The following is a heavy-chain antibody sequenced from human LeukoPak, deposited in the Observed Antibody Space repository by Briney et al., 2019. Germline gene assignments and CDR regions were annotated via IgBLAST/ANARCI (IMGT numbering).Heavy chain of an antibody. J-gene: IGHJ4*02. D-gene: IGHD3-10*01. CDR3: VILWFGELYSFDY. V-gene: IGHV3-30*03. Sequence: GGSLRLSCAASGFTFSSYGMHWVRQAPGKGLEWVAVISYDGSNKYYADSVKGRFTISRDNSKNTPYLQMNSLRAEDTAVYYCVILWFGELYSFDYWGQGTLVTVSS. CDR2: ISYDGSNK. CDR1: GFTFSSYG.